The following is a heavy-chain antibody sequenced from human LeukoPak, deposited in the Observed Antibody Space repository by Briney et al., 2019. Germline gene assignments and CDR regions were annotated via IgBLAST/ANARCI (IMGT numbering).Heavy chain of an antibody. V-gene: IGHV3-30*14. CDR2: ISYDGSNK. D-gene: IGHD6-13*01. Sequence: SCKASGYTFTGYYMHWVRQAPGKGLEWVAVISYDGSNKYYADSVKGRFTISRDNSKNMLYLQMNSLRAEDTAVYYCASKYSSSSKPNYGMDVWGQGTTVTVSS. CDR1: GYTFTGYY. CDR3: ASKYSSSSKPNYGMDV. J-gene: IGHJ6*02.